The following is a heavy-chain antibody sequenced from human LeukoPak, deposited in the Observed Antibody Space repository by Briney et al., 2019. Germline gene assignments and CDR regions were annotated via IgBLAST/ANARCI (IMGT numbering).Heavy chain of an antibody. V-gene: IGHV4-34*01. J-gene: IGHJ6*03. D-gene: IGHD6-19*01. Sequence: PSETLSLTCAVYGGSFSGYYWSWIRQPPGKGLEWIGEINHSGSTNYNPSLKSRVTISVDTTKNQFSLKLSSVTAADTAVYYCARGYSGGWYGSPAGYYMDVWGKGTTVTVSS. CDR3: ARGYSGGWYGSPAGYYMDV. CDR1: GGSFSGYY. CDR2: INHSGST.